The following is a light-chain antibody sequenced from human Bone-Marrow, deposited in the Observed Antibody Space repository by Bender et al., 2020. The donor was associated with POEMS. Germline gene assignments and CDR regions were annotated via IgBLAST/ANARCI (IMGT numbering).Light chain of an antibody. Sequence: QSALTQPRSVSGSPGQSVTISCTGTSSDVGRYKYVSWHQQLPGQAPKVMISEVTKRPSGVPDRFSGSKSGNTASLTISEHQAANEGNYYEYSYAGTAYLVFGGENKMTIL. CDR1: SSDVGRYKY. CDR3: YSYAGTAYLV. J-gene: IGLJ2*01. V-gene: IGLV2-11*01. CDR2: EVT.